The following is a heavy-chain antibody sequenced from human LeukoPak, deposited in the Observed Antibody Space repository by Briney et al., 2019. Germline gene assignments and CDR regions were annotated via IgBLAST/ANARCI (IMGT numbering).Heavy chain of an antibody. Sequence: GGSLRLSCAASGFTFSSYAMHWVRQAPGKGLEWVAVISYDGSNKYYADSVKGRFTISRGNSKNTLYLQMNSLRAEDTTVYYCARDCSGGSCRGYYYYGMDVWGQGTTVTVSS. V-gene: IGHV3-30-3*01. D-gene: IGHD2-15*01. CDR1: GFTFSSYA. CDR2: ISYDGSNK. J-gene: IGHJ6*02. CDR3: ARDCSGGSCRGYYYYGMDV.